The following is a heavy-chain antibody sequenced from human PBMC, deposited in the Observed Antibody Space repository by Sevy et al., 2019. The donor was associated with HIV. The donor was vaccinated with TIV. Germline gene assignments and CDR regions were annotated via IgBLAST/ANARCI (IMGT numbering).Heavy chain of an antibody. J-gene: IGHJ6*02. D-gene: IGHD2-2*01. CDR3: AKVDVVVPVADYGLDV. V-gene: IGHV3-23*01. Sequence: GESLKISCAASGFTFSIYAMSWVRQAPGKGLEWVSSISRSGGSTHYADSVKGRLTISRDNSKSTLFLQMNSLRAEDTAVYYCAKVDVVVPVADYGLDVWCQGTTVTVSS. CDR2: ISRSGGST. CDR1: GFTFSIYA.